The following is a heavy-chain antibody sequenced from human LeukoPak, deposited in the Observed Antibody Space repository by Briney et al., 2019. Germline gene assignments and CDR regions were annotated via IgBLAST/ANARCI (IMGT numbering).Heavy chain of an antibody. CDR2: ISYDGSNK. CDR1: GFTFSSYA. D-gene: IGHD5-12*01. CDR3: GRVRREGVVLENGYEGLEV. V-gene: IGHV3-30-3*01. J-gene: IGHJ6*04. Sequence: GGSLRLSCAASGFTFSSYAMHWVRQAPGKGLEWVAVISYDGSNKYYADSVKGRFTISRDNSKNTLYLQMNSLRAEDTAVYYCGRVRREGVVLENGYEGLEVGGKGPRV.